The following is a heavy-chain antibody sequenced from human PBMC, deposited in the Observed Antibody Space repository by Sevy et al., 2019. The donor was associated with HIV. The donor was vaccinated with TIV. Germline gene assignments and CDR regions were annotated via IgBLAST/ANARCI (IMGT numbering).Heavy chain of an antibody. CDR3: ARVEGVLEWLLTPYYYYYGMDV. CDR2: ISYDGSNK. CDR1: GFTFSSYA. D-gene: IGHD3-3*01. J-gene: IGHJ6*02. Sequence: GGSLRLSCAASGFTFSSYAMLWVRQAPGKGLEWVAVISYDGSNKYYADSVKGRFTISRDNSKNTLYLQMNSLRAEDTAVYYCARVEGVLEWLLTPYYYYYGMDVWGQGTTVTVS. V-gene: IGHV3-30*04.